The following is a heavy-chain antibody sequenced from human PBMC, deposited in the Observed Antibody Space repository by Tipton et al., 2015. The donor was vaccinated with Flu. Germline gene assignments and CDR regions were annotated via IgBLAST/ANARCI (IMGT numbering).Heavy chain of an antibody. CDR3: AKDLEGGGAAPTD. CDR1: GFTFSNHG. V-gene: IGHV3-30*18. J-gene: IGHJ4*02. CDR2: ISYDGYNK. Sequence: RSLRLSCAVSGFTFSNHGMHWVRQAPGKGLEWVAVISYDGYNKNYVDSVKGRFIISRDNSKNTVHLQMDILRAEDTAVYYCAKDLEGGGAAPTDWGQGTLVTVSS. D-gene: IGHD3-16*01.